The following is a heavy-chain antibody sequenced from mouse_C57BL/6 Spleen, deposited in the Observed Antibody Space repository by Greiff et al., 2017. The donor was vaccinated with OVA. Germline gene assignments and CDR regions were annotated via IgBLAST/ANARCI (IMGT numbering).Heavy chain of an antibody. J-gene: IGHJ2*01. CDR1: GYAFSSYW. D-gene: IGHD2-2*01. Sequence: QVQLQQSGAELVKPGASVKISCKASGYAFSSYWMNWVKQRPGKGLEWIGQIYPGDGDTNYNGKFKGKATLTADKSSSTAYMQLSSLTSEDSAVYYCARWTTMVTTRYFDYWGQGTTLTVSS. CDR2: IYPGDGDT. V-gene: IGHV1-80*01. CDR3: ARWTTMVTTRYFDY.